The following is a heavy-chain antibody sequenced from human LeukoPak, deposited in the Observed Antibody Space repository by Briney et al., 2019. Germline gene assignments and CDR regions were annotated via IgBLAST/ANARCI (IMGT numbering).Heavy chain of an antibody. V-gene: IGHV4-39*01. CDR3: ARQLGAYSYPFDI. J-gene: IGHJ3*02. Sequence: SETLSLTCTVSGGSISSGSYYWGWIRQPPGKGLEWIGSIYFTGTTLYNPSLTSRVTISVDTSKNQFSLRLNSVTAADTAVYYCARQLGAYSYPFDIWGQGTKVTVSS. CDR2: IYFTGTT. CDR1: GGSISSGSYY. D-gene: IGHD3-16*01.